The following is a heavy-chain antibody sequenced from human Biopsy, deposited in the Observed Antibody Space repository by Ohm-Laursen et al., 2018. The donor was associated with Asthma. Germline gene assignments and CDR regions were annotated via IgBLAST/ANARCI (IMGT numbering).Heavy chain of an antibody. J-gene: IGHJ4*02. D-gene: IGHD1-26*01. CDR1: GFTFSSYG. V-gene: IGHV3-33*06. CDR2: IWYDGSNK. Sequence: SSLRLSCSASGFTFSSYGMHWVRQAPGKGLEWVAVIWYDGSNKYYADSVKGRFTISRDNSKNTLYLQVNSLRAEDTAVYYCAKDKRYSGSYFDYWGQGTLVTVSS. CDR3: AKDKRYSGSYFDY.